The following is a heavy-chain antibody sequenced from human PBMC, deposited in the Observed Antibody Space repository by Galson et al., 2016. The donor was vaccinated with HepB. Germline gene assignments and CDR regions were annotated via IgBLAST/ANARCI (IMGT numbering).Heavy chain of an antibody. V-gene: IGHV3-30*18. J-gene: IGHJ4*02. D-gene: IGHD1-26*01. Sequence: SLRLSCAASGFTFSNHGMQWVRQAPGKGLEWVAVVSDDGSLKYYVDSVKGRFTISRDNSENTLYLQMNSLKVEDTAVYYCAKEGGSRGSQHQSDFDYWGQGILVTVSS. CDR1: GFTFSNHG. CDR3: AKEGGSRGSQHQSDFDY. CDR2: VSDDGSLK.